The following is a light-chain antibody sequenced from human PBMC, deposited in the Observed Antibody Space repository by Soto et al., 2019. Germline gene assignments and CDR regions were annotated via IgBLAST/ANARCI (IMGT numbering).Light chain of an antibody. J-gene: IGLJ2*01. V-gene: IGLV1-40*01. CDR3: PSYDSSLNGVI. CDR1: SSNIGAGYD. Sequence: QSVLTQPPSVSGAPGQRVTISCTGSSSNIGAGYDVHWYQQLPGTAPKLLIYGNSNRPSGVPDRFSGSKSGTSASLAITGLQAEDEADYYCPSYDSSLNGVIFGGGTKLTVL. CDR2: GNS.